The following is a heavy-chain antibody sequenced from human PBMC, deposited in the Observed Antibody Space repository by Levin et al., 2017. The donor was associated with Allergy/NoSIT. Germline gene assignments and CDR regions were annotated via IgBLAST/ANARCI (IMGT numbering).Heavy chain of an antibody. J-gene: IGHJ4*02. D-gene: IGHD3-10*01. CDR2: ISSGGDTI. CDR1: GFTVSSYG. CDR3: ARGITMVRGIIYPYFDY. Sequence: GESLKISCAASGFTVSSYGMNWVRQAPGKGLEWVSYISSGGDTIYYADSVKGRFTISRDSAKNSLYLQMNSLRDEDTAVYYCARGITMVRGIIYPYFDYWGQGTLVTVSS. V-gene: IGHV3-48*02.